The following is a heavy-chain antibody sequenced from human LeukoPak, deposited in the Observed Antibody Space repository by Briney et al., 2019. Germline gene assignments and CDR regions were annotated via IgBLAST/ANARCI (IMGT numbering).Heavy chain of an antibody. CDR3: ARDNWNYGSSMDV. Sequence: SETLSLTCTVSGGSISSSSYYWGWIRQPPGKGLEWIGSIYYSGSTYYNPSLKSRVTISVDTSKNQFSLKLSSVTAADTAVYYCARDNWNYGSSMDVWGQGTTVTVPS. CDR2: IYYSGST. V-gene: IGHV4-39*07. CDR1: GGSISSSSYY. D-gene: IGHD1-7*01. J-gene: IGHJ6*02.